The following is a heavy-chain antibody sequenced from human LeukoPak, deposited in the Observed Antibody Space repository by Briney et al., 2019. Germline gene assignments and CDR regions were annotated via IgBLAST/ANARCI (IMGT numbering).Heavy chain of an antibody. V-gene: IGHV3-23*01. D-gene: IGHD3-10*01. Sequence: GGSLRLSCAASGFTFSSYAMSWVRQAPGKGLEGVSAISGSGGSTYYADSVKGRFTISRDNSKNTLYLQMNSLRAEDTAVYYCAKPLWFGELAVCFDYWGQGTLVTVSS. CDR2: ISGSGGST. CDR1: GFTFSSYA. J-gene: IGHJ4*02. CDR3: AKPLWFGELAVCFDY.